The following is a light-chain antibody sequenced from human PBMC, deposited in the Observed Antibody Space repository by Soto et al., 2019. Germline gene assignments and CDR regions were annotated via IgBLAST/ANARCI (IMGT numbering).Light chain of an antibody. CDR1: QSVSSSY. CDR2: GAS. Sequence: ELVMTQAPATLSLSPAERVTLSGRACQSVSSSYLAWYQQKPGQAPRLLLYGASTRATGIPVRFSGSGFGTEFTLPISSLKSEDFAVDYCQQYKHWPLFGQGTRLEIK. CDR3: QQYKHWPL. V-gene: IGKV3-15*01. J-gene: IGKJ5*01.